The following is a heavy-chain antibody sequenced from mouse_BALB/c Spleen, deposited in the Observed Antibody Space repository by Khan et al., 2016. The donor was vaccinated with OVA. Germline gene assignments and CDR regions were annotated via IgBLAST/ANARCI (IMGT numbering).Heavy chain of an antibody. Sequence: EVELVESGGDLVKPGGSLKLSCAASGFTFSSYGMSWVRQTPDKRLEWVATISSGGSYTYYPDSVKGRFTISRDNAKNTLYLQMSSLKSEDTGMYYCARQGKGAMDYWGQGTSVTVSS. CDR3: ARQGKGAMDY. D-gene: IGHD2-1*01. J-gene: IGHJ4*01. CDR2: ISSGGSYT. CDR1: GFTFSSYG. V-gene: IGHV5-6*01.